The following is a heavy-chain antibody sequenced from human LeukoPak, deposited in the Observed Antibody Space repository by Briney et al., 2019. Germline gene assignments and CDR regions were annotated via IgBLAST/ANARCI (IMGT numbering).Heavy chain of an antibody. CDR2: IRYDGNDK. Sequence: GGSLRLSCAASGFTFSYNGFHWVRQAPGKGLEWVAFIRYDGNDKFYAESVKGRFTISRDTSRNTLYLQMNTLRLEDTAVYYCAKDLMRDRWFGESWGQGTLVTVSS. D-gene: IGHD3-10*01. CDR3: AKDLMRDRWFGES. CDR1: GFTFSYNG. J-gene: IGHJ5*02. V-gene: IGHV3-30*02.